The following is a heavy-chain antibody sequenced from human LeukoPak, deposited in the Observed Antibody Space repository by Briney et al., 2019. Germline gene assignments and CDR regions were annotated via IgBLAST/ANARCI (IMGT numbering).Heavy chain of an antibody. CDR2: IIPIFGTA. J-gene: IGHJ4*02. Sequence: GASVKVSCKASGYTFTGYYMHWVRQAPGQGLEWMGGIIPIFGTANYAQKFQGRVTITADESTSTAYMELSSLRSEDTAVYYCARSYGDYPPRPFDYWGQGTLVTVSS. CDR1: GYTFTGYY. V-gene: IGHV1-69*13. D-gene: IGHD4-17*01. CDR3: ARSYGDYPPRPFDY.